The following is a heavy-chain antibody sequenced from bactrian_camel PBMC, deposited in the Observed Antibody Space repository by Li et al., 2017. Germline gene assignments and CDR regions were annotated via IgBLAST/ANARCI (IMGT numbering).Heavy chain of an antibody. CDR2: ISSVGHDP. Sequence: VQLVESGGGSVQAGGSLRLSCEVSGSIDGTNRIGWFRQYPGKGREGVAAISSVGHDPSYVDSVKGRFIISQDSARNTVYLQMNNLQAEDTATYYCAEGRGSRGEHCYSLNYWGQGTQVTVS. CDR1: GSIDGTNR. V-gene: IGHV3S54*01. J-gene: IGHJ4*01. CDR3: AEGRGSRGEHCYSLNY. D-gene: IGHD2*01.